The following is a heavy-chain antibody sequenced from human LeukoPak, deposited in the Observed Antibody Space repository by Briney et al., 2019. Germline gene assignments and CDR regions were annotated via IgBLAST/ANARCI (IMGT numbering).Heavy chain of an antibody. J-gene: IGHJ4*02. V-gene: IGHV4-34*01. CDR1: VXSFSGYY. D-gene: IGHD1-26*01. Sequence: PSETLSLTCAVYVXSFSGYYWNWLRQPPGKGLEWIGDINHSGSTNYTPSLKSRLTISVDTSKNQSSLKLSSVTAADTAVYYCARGRIVGASPFYYWGQGTLVTVSS. CDR2: INHSGST. CDR3: ARGRIVGASPFYY.